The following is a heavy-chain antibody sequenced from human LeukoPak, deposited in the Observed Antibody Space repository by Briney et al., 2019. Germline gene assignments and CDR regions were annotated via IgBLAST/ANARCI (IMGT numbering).Heavy chain of an antibody. CDR3: ASQHDYGDY. J-gene: IGHJ4*02. V-gene: IGHV4-30-4*08. CDR1: RGSISIGDDY. Sequence: SETLSLTCTVSRGSISIGDDYWSSIRQHPGKGLEWIGQIYYSGSTYYNPSLKSRGIISVETSKNQFSLKLSSVTAADTAVYYCASQHDYGDYWGQGTLVTVSS. CDR2: IYYSGST. D-gene: IGHD2-21*01.